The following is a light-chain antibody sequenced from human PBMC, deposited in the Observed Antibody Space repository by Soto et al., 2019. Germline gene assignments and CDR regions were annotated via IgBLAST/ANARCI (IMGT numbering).Light chain of an antibody. V-gene: IGKV3-20*01. J-gene: IGKJ1*01. Sequence: ERVLTQSPGTLSLYPGERATLSCRASQSVSSSYLAWYQQKPGQAPRLLIYGASSRATGLPDRFGGSGSGTDFTLTISRLEPEDFAVYYCQQYGSSSWTFGQGTKVDIK. CDR1: QSVSSSY. CDR3: QQYGSSSWT. CDR2: GAS.